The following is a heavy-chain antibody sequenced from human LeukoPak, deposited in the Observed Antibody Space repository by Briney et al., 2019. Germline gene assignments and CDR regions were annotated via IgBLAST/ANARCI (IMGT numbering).Heavy chain of an antibody. CDR3: DYGDWGGMDV. Sequence: SVKVSCKASGGTFSSYAISWVRQAPGQGLEWMGRIIPILGIANYAQKFQGRVTITADKSTSTAYMELSSLRSEDTAVYYCDYGDWGGMDVWGQGTTVTVSS. J-gene: IGHJ6*02. CDR1: GGTFSSYA. D-gene: IGHD4-17*01. V-gene: IGHV1-69*04. CDR2: IIPILGIA.